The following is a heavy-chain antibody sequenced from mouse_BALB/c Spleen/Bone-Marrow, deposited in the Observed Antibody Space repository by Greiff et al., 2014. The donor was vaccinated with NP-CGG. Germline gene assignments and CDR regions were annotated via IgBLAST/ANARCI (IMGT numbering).Heavy chain of an antibody. Sequence: EVKLQESGGGLVQPGGSRKLSCAASGFTFSSFGMHWVRQAPEKGLEWVAYISSGSSTIYYADTVKGRFTISRDNPKNTLFLQMTSLRSEDTAMYYCARNYYYGSSYAWFAYWGQGTLVTVSA. V-gene: IGHV5-17*02. CDR3: ARNYYYGSSYAWFAY. D-gene: IGHD1-1*01. CDR2: ISSGSSTI. J-gene: IGHJ3*01. CDR1: GFTFSSFG.